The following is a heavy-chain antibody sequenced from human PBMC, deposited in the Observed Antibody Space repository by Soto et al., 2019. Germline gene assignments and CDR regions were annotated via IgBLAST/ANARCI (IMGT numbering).Heavy chain of an antibody. CDR3: VRSSSGWYYFDY. V-gene: IGHV4-59*08. D-gene: IGHD6-19*01. CDR2: TDYSGNT. CDR1: GGAITSDY. Sequence: QVQLQESGPGLVKPSETLSLTCTVSGGAITSDYWNWMRQPPGKGLEWIGYTDYSGNTNYNPSLKSRVTILVDTSKNQFSLKLRSVTVADTAVYYCVRSSSGWYYFDYWGRGTLVTVSS. J-gene: IGHJ4*02.